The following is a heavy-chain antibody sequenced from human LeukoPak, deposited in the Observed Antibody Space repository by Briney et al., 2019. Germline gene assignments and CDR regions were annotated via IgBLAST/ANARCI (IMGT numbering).Heavy chain of an antibody. CDR1: GGSISSSSYY. V-gene: IGHV4-39*01. CDR2: IYYSGST. Sequence: SETLSLTCTVSGGSISSSSYYWGWIRQPPGKGLEWIGSIYYSGSTYYNPSLKSRVTISVDTSKNQFSLKLSSVTAADTAVYYCARIGWFGELWNLWGQGTLVTVSS. CDR3: ARIGWFGELWNL. D-gene: IGHD3-10*01. J-gene: IGHJ5*02.